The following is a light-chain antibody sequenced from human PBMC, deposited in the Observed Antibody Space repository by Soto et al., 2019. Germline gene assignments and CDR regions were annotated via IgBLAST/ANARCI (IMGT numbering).Light chain of an antibody. CDR3: QSYDTGLTVV. Sequence: QSVLTQPPSVSGAPGQRVTISCTGSRSNIGGGYDVHWYQQLPGTAPKLLIYGNTNRPSGVPDRFSGSKSHTSASLAITGLQTEDEADYYCQSYDTGLTVVFGGGTKVTVL. J-gene: IGLJ2*01. CDR2: GNT. V-gene: IGLV1-40*01. CDR1: RSNIGGGYD.